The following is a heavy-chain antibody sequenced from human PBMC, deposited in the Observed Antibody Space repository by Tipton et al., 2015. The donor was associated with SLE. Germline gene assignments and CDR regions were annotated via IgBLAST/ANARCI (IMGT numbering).Heavy chain of an antibody. Sequence: LRLSCTVSGGSINAYYWTWIRQPPGKGLEYIGYVYPSGGSDYNPSLSGRVTISFDTSKNQFSLKLSSVTAADTAVYYCAREPVYYYYYMDVWGKGTTVTVSS. CDR2: VYPSGGS. CDR1: GGSINAYY. CDR3: AREPVYYYYYMDV. J-gene: IGHJ6*03. V-gene: IGHV4-59*12.